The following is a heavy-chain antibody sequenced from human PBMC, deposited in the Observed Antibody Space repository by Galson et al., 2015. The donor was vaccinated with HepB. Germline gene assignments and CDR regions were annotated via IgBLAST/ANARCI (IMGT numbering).Heavy chain of an antibody. Sequence: SCKASGYTFTSYAMNWVRQAPGQGLEWMGWINTNTGNPTYAQGFTGRFVFSLDTSVSTAYLQISSLKAEDTAVYYCARESSGSYSYYYYYGMDVWGQGTTVTVSS. V-gene: IGHV7-4-1*02. J-gene: IGHJ6*02. CDR2: INTNTGNP. CDR1: GYTFTSYA. D-gene: IGHD3-10*01. CDR3: ARESSGSYSYYYYYGMDV.